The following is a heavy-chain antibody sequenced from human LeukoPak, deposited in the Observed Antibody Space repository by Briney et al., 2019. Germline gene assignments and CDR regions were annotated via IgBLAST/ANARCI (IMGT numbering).Heavy chain of an antibody. V-gene: IGHV1-69*04. CDR1: GGTFNSYA. CDR2: IIPILGIA. J-gene: IGHJ4*02. CDR3: AREGNTAMVTFDY. D-gene: IGHD5-18*01. Sequence: SVKVSCKASGGTFNSYAISWVRQAPGQGLEWMGRIIPILGIANYAQKFQGRVTITADKSTSTAYMELSSLRSEDTAVYYCAREGNTAMVTFDYWGQGTLVTVSS.